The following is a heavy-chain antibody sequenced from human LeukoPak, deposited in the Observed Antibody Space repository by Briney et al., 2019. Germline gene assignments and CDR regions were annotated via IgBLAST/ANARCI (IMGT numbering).Heavy chain of an antibody. V-gene: IGHV3-15*01. Sequence: GGSLRLSCAASGFTFSSYGMHWVRQAPGKGLEWVGRIKSKTDGGTTDYAAPVKGRFTISRDDSKNTLYLQMNSLRAEDTAVYYCAKAYDYVWGSYRFHFDYWGQGTLVTVSS. CDR2: IKSKTDGGTT. J-gene: IGHJ4*02. CDR1: GFTFSSYG. D-gene: IGHD3-16*02. CDR3: AKAYDYVWGSYRFHFDY.